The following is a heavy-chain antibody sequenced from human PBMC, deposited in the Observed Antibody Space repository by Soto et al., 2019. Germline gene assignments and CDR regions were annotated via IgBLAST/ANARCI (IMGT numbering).Heavy chain of an antibody. D-gene: IGHD2-15*01. CDR1: GFTFSSYG. J-gene: IGHJ4*02. CDR3: AKEAYSAATSGAPFYY. V-gene: IGHV3-30*18. CDR2: ILFDGSNQ. Sequence: QVQLVESGGGVVQPGTSLRLSCAASGFTFSSYGMHWVRQAPGKGLEMVAIILFDGSNQYYADCVKGRFTISRDNSKNTVYLQMNSLRAEDTAVYYCAKEAYSAATSGAPFYYWGQGTLVTVSS.